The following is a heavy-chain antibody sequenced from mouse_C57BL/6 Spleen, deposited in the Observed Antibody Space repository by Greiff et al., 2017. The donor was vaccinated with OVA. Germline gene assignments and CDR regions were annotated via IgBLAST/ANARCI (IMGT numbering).Heavy chain of an antibody. CDR1: GFTFSSYA. J-gene: IGHJ2*01. V-gene: IGHV5-9-1*02. CDR2: ISSGGDYI. CDR3: TRERGYFAY. Sequence: VKLVESGAGLVKPGGSLKLSCAASGFTFSSYAMSWVRQTPEKRLEWVAYISSGGDYIYYADTVKGRFTISRDNARNTLYLQMSRLKSEDTAMYDCTRERGYFAYWGQGTTLTVSS.